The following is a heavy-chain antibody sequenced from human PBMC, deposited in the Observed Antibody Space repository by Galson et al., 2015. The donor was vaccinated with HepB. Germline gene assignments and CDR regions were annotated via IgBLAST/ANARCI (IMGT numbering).Heavy chain of an antibody. CDR3: ARQSREYSSGWYLGSFNYMDV. Sequence: TLSLTCTVSGGSISTYHWSWIRQPPGKGLEWIGYISDSGNTNYHPSLKSRVTISLDTSKNQFSLRLNSVTAADTAVYYCARQSREYSSGWYLGSFNYMDVWGKGSTVTVSS. D-gene: IGHD6-19*01. CDR2: ISDSGNT. CDR1: GGSISTYH. J-gene: IGHJ6*03. V-gene: IGHV4-59*01.